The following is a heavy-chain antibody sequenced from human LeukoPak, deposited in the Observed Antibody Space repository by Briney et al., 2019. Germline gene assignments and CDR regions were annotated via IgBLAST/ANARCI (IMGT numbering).Heavy chain of an antibody. Sequence: ASVKVSCKASGYSFTNYGFSWVRQAPGQGLEWMGWISAYNGNTNYAQKLQGRVTMTIDTSTSTAYMELRSLRSDDTAVYYCARDSYHDSSGYSDIWGQGTMVTVSS. CDR3: ARDSYHDSSGYSDI. D-gene: IGHD3-22*01. V-gene: IGHV1-18*01. CDR2: ISAYNGNT. CDR1: GYSFTNYG. J-gene: IGHJ3*02.